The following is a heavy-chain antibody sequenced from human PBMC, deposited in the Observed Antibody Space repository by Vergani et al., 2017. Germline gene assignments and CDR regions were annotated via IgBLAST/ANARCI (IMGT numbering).Heavy chain of an antibody. Sequence: QVQLQESGPGLVKPSETLSLTCTVSGGSISSYYWSWIRQPPGKGLEWFGYIYYSGSTNYNPSLKSRVTISVETSKNQFSLKLSSVTAADTAVYYCARVAPYCSSTSCYHAEGXFDPWGQGTLVTVSS. CDR3: ARVAPYCSSTSCYHAEGXFDP. J-gene: IGHJ5*02. CDR2: IYYSGST. D-gene: IGHD2-2*01. CDR1: GGSISSYY. V-gene: IGHV4-59*01.